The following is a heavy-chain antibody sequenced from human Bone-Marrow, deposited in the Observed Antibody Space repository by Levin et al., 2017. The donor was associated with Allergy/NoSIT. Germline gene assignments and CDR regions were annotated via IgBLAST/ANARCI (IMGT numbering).Heavy chain of an antibody. Sequence: SCAASGFKFDDYAMHWVRQAPGKGLEWVSGISWNSGTIGYADSVKGRFTISRDNAKNSMYMQMNSLRGEDTALYYCAKDRGSSGEYYYGMDVWGQGTTVTVSS. CDR2: ISWNSGTI. V-gene: IGHV3-9*01. D-gene: IGHD6-19*01. CDR1: GFKFDDYA. J-gene: IGHJ6*02. CDR3: AKDRGSSGEYYYGMDV.